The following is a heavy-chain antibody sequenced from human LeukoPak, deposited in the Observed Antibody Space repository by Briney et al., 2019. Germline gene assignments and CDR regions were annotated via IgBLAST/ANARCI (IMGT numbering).Heavy chain of an antibody. V-gene: IGHV3-9*03. D-gene: IGHD6-13*01. CDR1: GFTFDDYA. CDR3: AKGILAAGSMGFDY. J-gene: IGHJ4*02. CDR2: ISWNI. Sequence: PGGSLRLSCAASGFTFDDYAMHWVRQAPGKGLEWVSGISWNIGYADSVKGRFTISRDNAKNSLYLQMNSLRAEDMALYYCAKGILAAGSMGFDYWGQGTLVTVSS.